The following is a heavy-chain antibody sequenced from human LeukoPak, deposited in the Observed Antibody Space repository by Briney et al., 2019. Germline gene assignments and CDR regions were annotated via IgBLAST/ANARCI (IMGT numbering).Heavy chain of an antibody. J-gene: IGHJ4*02. D-gene: IGHD3-3*01. CDR3: AKGHDFWSGYFDY. CDR1: GFTFSSYA. Sequence: GGSLRLSCAASGFTFSSYAMHWVRQAPGKGLEWVAVISYDGSNKYYADSVKGRFTISRDNSKNTLYLQMNGLRAEDTAVYYCAKGHDFWSGYFDYWGQGTLVTVSS. CDR2: ISYDGSNK. V-gene: IGHV3-30*04.